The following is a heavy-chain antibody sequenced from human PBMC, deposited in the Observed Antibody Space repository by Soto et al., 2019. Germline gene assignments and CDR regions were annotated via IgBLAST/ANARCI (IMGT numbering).Heavy chain of an antibody. Sequence: QVQLVQSGAEVKKPGASVKVSCKASGYTFTSYGISWVRQAPGQGLEWMGWISAYNGNTNYAQKLQGRVTMTTDTSTSTAYMELRSLRSDDTAVYYCARDPPRTIQDYVWGSYTYYFDYWGHGTLVTVSS. CDR2: ISAYNGNT. D-gene: IGHD3-16*01. V-gene: IGHV1-18*01. J-gene: IGHJ4*01. CDR1: GYTFTSYG. CDR3: ARDPPRTIQDYVWGSYTYYFDY.